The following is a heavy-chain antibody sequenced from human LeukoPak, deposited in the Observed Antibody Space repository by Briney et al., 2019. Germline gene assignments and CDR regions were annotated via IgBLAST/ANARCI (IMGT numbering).Heavy chain of an antibody. CDR1: GFTFSSYS. CDR2: IKEDGSDK. CDR3: AAEHDGFDI. Sequence: GGSLRLSCAASGFTFSSYSMNWVRQAPGKGLEWVANIKEDGSDKYYVDSVKGRFTISRDNAKNSVYLQMNSLRVEDTAVYYCAAEHDGFDIWGQGTMDTVSS. J-gene: IGHJ3*02. V-gene: IGHV3-7*01.